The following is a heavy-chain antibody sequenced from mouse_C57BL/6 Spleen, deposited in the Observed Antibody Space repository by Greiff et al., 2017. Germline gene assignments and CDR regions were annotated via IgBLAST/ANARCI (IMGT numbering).Heavy chain of an antibody. Sequence: VQLQQSGAELVRPGASVTLSCKASGYTFTDYEMHWVKQTPVHGLEWIGAIDPETGGTAYNQKFKGKAILTADKSSSTAYMELRSLTSEDSAVYYCTRDEGNRLFDYWGQGTTLTVSS. D-gene: IGHD2-1*01. V-gene: IGHV1-15*01. CDR3: TRDEGNRLFDY. J-gene: IGHJ2*01. CDR2: IDPETGGT. CDR1: GYTFTDYE.